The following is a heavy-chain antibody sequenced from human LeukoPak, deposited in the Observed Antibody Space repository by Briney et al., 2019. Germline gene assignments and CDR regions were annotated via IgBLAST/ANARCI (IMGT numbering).Heavy chain of an antibody. CDR2: ISYDGSNQ. CDR1: GFIFSRFG. J-gene: IGHJ4*02. Sequence: GGSLRLSCAASGFIFSRFGMHWVRQAPGKGLEWVAVISYDGSNQYYADSVKGRFTVSRDNSKDTLYLQMNSLRAEDTAVYYCVYSGDYEKGYWGQGTLVTVSS. V-gene: IGHV3-30*03. D-gene: IGHD4-17*01. CDR3: VYSGDYEKGY.